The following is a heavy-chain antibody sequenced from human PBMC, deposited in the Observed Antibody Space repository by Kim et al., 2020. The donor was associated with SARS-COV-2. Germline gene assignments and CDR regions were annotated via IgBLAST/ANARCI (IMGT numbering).Heavy chain of an antibody. J-gene: IGHJ4*02. V-gene: IGHV3-9*01. CDR1: GFTFDDYA. Sequence: GGSLRLSCAASGFTFDDYAMHWVRQAPGKGLEWVSGISWNSGSIGYADSAKGRFTISRDNAKNSLYLQMNSLRAEDTALYYCAKVKGGAVAGFFDYWGQGTLVTVSS. CDR2: ISWNSGSI. CDR3: AKVKGGAVAGFFDY. D-gene: IGHD6-19*01.